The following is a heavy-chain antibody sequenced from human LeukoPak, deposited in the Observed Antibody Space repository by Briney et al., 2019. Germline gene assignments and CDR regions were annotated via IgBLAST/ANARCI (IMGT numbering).Heavy chain of an antibody. D-gene: IGHD3-10*01. CDR1: GYSFANYW. CDR3: ASSRGTYWIDF. V-gene: IGHV5-51*01. Sequence: GESLKISCKGSGYSFANYWIGWVRQMPGKGLGWMGIIYPGDSDTRYSPSFQGQVTISADKSIRTAYLQWSSLKASDTAVYYCASSRGTYWIDFWGQGTLVTVSS. CDR2: IYPGDSDT. J-gene: IGHJ4*02.